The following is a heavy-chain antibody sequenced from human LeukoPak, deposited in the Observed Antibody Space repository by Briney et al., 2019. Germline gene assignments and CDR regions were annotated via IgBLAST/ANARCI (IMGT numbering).Heavy chain of an antibody. CDR2: IYPGDSDT. J-gene: IGHJ3*02. D-gene: IGHD3-3*01. CDR1: GYRFTSYW. Sequence: GAPRKIPFKGFGYRFTSYWIGWGRPMPGKGLEGMGFIYPGDSDTRYSTSFPGQVPISADKSLNTTSLRCGSLEPSCTAIYYCARPRDDFWGGYYWADAFDIWGQGTMVTASS. CDR3: ARPRDDFWGGYYWADAFDI. V-gene: IGHV5-51*01.